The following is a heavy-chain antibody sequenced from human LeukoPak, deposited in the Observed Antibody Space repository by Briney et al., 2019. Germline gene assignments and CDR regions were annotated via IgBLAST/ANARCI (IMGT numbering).Heavy chain of an antibody. V-gene: IGHV4-39*01. CDR1: GGSISSSSYY. J-gene: IGHJ4*02. CDR3: ARRVGATIGRFDY. Sequence: SETLSLTCTVSGGSISSSSYYWGWIRQPPGKGLEWIGGIYYSGSTYYNPSLKSRVTISVDTSKNQFSLKLSSVTAADTAVYYCARRVGATIGRFDYWGQGTLVTVSS. D-gene: IGHD1-26*01. CDR2: IYYSGST.